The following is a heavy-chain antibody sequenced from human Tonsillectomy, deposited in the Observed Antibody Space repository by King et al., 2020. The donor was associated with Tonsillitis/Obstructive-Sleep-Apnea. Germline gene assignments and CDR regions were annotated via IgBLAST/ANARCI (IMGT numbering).Heavy chain of an antibody. D-gene: IGHD3-16*02. CDR1: GFTFSSYE. V-gene: IGHV3-48*03. CDR3: ARKSYVWGSYRVGYFDY. J-gene: IGHJ4*02. Sequence: VQLVESGGGLVQPGGSLRLSCAASGFTFSSYEMNWVRQAPGKGLEWVSYISSSGSTIYYADSVKGGFTISRDNAKNSLYLQMNSLRAEDTAVYYCARKSYVWGSYRVGYFDYWGQGTLVTVSS. CDR2: ISSSGSTI.